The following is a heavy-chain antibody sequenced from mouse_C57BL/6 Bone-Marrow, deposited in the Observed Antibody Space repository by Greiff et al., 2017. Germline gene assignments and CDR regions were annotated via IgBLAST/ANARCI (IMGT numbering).Heavy chain of an antibody. CDR3: ARHYNYESDY. D-gene: IGHD2-12*01. V-gene: IGHV5-6*01. CDR1: GFTFSSYG. J-gene: IGHJ2*01. CDR2: LRRGGSYT. Sequence: EVKVVESGGDLVKPGGSLTLSCAASGFTFSSYGMSWVRQTPDQRLEWVATLRRGGSYTYYPDSVKGRFTISRDNAKNTLYLQMSRRKTEDTAMDYCARHYNYESDYWGQGTTLTVSS.